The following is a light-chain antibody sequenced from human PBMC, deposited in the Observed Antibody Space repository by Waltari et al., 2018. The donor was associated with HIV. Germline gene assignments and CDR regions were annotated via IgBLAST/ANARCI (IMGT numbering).Light chain of an antibody. Sequence: SYVLTQPPSVSVAPGQTARITCEGNNVGSKGVHWYQQKPGQAPVVVVYDDTDRPSGLPERFSGSNSGNTATLTISRVEAGDEADYHCQVWDNGTEHVVFGGGTKLTVL. CDR3: QVWDNGTEHVV. CDR2: DDT. CDR1: NVGSKG. J-gene: IGLJ2*01. V-gene: IGLV3-21*02.